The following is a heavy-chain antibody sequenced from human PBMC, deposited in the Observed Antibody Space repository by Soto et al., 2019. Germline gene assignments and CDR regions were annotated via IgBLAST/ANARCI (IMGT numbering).Heavy chain of an antibody. V-gene: IGHV3-7*03. CDR3: ARVRYGGYSYYFDY. CDR1: GFTFSRFW. CDR2: IQQDGSEK. Sequence: PGGSLRLSCAVSGFTFSRFWMGWVRQAPGRGLEWVANIQQDGSEKYYVDSVKGRFTMSKDNVKNSLYLQMNSLGAEDTAVYYWARVRYGGYSYYFDYWGQGARVTVSS. D-gene: IGHD4-17*01. J-gene: IGHJ4*02.